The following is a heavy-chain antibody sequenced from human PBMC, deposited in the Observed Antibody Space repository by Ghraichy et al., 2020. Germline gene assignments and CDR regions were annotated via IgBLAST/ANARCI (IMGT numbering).Heavy chain of an antibody. CDR1: GFTFSSYS. V-gene: IGHV3-48*02. D-gene: IGHD6-19*01. CDR3: ARDAYEAVAGYYYGMDV. J-gene: IGHJ6*02. CDR2: ISSSSSTM. Sequence: GESLNISCAASGFTFSSYSMDWVRQAPGKGLEWVSYISSSSSTMYYADSVKGRFTISRDNAKNSLYLQMNSLRDEDTAVYYCARDAYEAVAGYYYGMDVWGQGTTVTVSS.